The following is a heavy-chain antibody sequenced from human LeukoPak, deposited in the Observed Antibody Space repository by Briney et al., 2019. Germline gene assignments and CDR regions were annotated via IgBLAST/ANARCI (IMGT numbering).Heavy chain of an antibody. V-gene: IGHV3-23*01. CDR3: AKVRDIYCSGGTCFYFDY. J-gene: IGHJ4*02. CDR2: ISGSGGTT. D-gene: IGHD2-15*01. CDR1: GFTFSSYG. Sequence: GGSLRLSCAASGFTFSSYGMSWVRQAPGKGLEWVSAISGSGGTTYYADSVKGRFTISRDNSKSTLYLQLNSLRAEDTAVYYCAKVRDIYCSGGTCFYFDYWGQGTLVTVSS.